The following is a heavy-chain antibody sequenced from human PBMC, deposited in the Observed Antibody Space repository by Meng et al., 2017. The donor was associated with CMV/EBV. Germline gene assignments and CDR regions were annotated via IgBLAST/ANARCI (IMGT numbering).Heavy chain of an antibody. CDR3: AKLQGSKDY. V-gene: IGHV3-9*01. CDR2: ISWNSVSI. Sequence: SLKISCTASGFTFDYHALHWVRQAAGQGLEWVAGISWNSVSIGYADSVKGRFIISRDDAKSSLYLQMNSLRTEDTAMYFCAKLQGSKDYWGQGTLVTVSS. J-gene: IGHJ4*02. CDR1: GFTFDYHA.